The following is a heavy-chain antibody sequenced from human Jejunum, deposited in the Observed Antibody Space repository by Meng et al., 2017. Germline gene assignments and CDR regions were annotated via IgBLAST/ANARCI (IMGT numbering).Heavy chain of an antibody. CDR3: AREDKGDYDD. V-gene: IGHV3-64*02. Sequence: GESLKISCAASGFTFSSYSTHWVRQAPGKGLESVSSISGDGSSTYYADSVKGRFTISRDNSKNTLYLHMGSLRTEDTAVYYCAREDKGDYDDWGQGTMVTVSS. J-gene: IGHJ4*02. CDR2: ISGDGSST. D-gene: IGHD2-21*01. CDR1: GFTFSSYS.